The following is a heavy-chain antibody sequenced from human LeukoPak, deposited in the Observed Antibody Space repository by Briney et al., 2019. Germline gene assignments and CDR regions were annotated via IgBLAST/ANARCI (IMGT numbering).Heavy chain of an antibody. CDR3: AAYYYGSGSYYLDY. CDR1: GFSFSNYW. J-gene: IGHJ4*02. V-gene: IGHV3-7*01. D-gene: IGHD3-10*01. Sequence: GGSLRLSCAAPGFSFSNYWMTWVRQAPGKGLEWVANIKGDGSSIYYVDSVKGRFTIPRDNAKNSLYLQMNSLRAEDTAVYYCAAYYYGSGSYYLDYWGQGTLVTVSS. CDR2: IKGDGSSI.